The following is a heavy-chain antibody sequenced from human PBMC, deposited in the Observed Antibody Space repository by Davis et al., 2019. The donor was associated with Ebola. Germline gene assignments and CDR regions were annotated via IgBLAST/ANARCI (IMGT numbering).Heavy chain of an antibody. V-gene: IGHV4-34*01. J-gene: IGHJ6*02. Sequence: MPGGSLRLSCAVYGGSFSGYYWSWIRQPPGKGPEWIGEINHSGSTNYNPSLKSRVTISVDTSKNQFSLKLSSVTAADTAVYYCARDFYYGMDVWGQGTTVTVSS. CDR1: GGSFSGYY. CDR3: ARDFYYGMDV. CDR2: INHSGST.